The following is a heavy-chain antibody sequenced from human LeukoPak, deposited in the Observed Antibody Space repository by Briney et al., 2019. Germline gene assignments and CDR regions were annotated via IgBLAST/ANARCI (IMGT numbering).Heavy chain of an antibody. J-gene: IGHJ4*02. V-gene: IGHV3-23*01. CDR2: ISGGGST. CDR1: GFTFNSFQ. Sequence: PGGSLRLSCAASGFTFNSFQMTWVRQAPGKGLEWVSYISGGGSTYYADSVKGRFTISRDNSKNTLYLQMNSLRAEDTAVYYCAKPPHSSSWYQFDYWGQGTLVTVSS. CDR3: AKPPHSSSWYQFDY. D-gene: IGHD6-13*01.